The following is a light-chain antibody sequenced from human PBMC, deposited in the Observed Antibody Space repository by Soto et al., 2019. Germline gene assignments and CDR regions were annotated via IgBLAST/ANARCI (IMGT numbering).Light chain of an antibody. CDR2: RNN. V-gene: IGLV1-47*01. J-gene: IGLJ1*01. CDR3: AAWDGSLSGLYV. CDR1: SSNIGSNY. Sequence: QSVLTQPPSASGTPGQRVTISCSGSSSNIGSNYVYWYQQPPGTAPKLLIYRNNQRPSGVPDRFSGSKSGTSASLAISGLRSEDEADYYCAAWDGSLSGLYVFGTGTKVTVL.